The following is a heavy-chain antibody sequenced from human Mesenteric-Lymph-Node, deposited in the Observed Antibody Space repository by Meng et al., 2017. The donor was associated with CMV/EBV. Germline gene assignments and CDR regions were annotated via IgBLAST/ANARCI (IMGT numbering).Heavy chain of an antibody. CDR3: ASGGVLDYYHGMDV. J-gene: IGHJ6*02. CDR1: GFTVSSNY. V-gene: IGHV3-53*01. Sequence: GESLKISCAASGFTVSSNYMSWVRQAPGKGLEWVSVIYSGGSTYYADSVKGRFTISRDNSKNTLYLQMNSLRAEDTAVYYCASGGVLDYYHGMDVWGQGTTVTVSS. CDR2: IYSGGST. D-gene: IGHD3-16*01.